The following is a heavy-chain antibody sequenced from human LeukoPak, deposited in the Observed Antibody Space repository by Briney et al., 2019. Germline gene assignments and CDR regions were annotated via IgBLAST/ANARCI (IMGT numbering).Heavy chain of an antibody. CDR2: IHKNAIT. D-gene: IGHD3-10*01. J-gene: IGHJ6*03. V-gene: IGHV3-53*01. Sequence: GGSLRLSCAASGFTVSSNYMTWVRQAPGKGLEWVSVIHKNAITYYADTVKGRFTISRDNSKNTLYLQMNSLRADDTAVYYCARSLRVRGVPDYMDVWGKGTTVTISS. CDR3: ARSLRVRGVPDYMDV. CDR1: GFTVSSNY.